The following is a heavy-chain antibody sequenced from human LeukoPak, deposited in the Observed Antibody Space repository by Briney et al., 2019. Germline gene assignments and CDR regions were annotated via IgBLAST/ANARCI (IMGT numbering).Heavy chain of an antibody. D-gene: IGHD1-26*01. Sequence: SVKVSCKASGYTFTSYGISWVRQAPGQGLEWMGGIIPIFGTPNYAQKFQGRFTITADESTTTAYMELSGLRSDDTAVYCCARGGVGATRGAFDIWGQGTMVTVSS. J-gene: IGHJ3*02. V-gene: IGHV1-69*13. CDR2: IIPIFGTP. CDR1: GYTFTSYG. CDR3: ARGGVGATRGAFDI.